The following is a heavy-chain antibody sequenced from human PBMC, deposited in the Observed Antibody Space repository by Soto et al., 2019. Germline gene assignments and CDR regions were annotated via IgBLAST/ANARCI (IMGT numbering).Heavy chain of an antibody. CDR1: GXXXXXXX. V-gene: IGHV3-11*05. J-gene: IGHJ4*02. Sequence: QVQLVESGGGLVKPGGSLRLSCAVSGXXXXXXXXXXXXXXXXXXXELVSYISSSTSHTNYADSVKGRFTISRDNXXXXXXXXXXXXXXXXXXXXXXXXXXXXXXXXFDFWGQGTLVTVSS. CDR3: XXXXXXXXXXFDF. CDR2: ISSSTSHT.